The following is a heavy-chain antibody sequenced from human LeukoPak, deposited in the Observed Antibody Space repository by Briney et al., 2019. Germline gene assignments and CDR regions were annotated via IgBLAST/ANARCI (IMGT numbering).Heavy chain of an antibody. D-gene: IGHD2-2*01. CDR1: GFSFSSDG. CDR2: ILGGAGST. J-gene: IGHJ4*02. CDR3: AHGSMYQLDY. V-gene: IGHV3-23*01. Sequence: GGTLRLSCAASGFSFSSDGMSWVRQAPGKGLEWVSGILGGAGSTYYADSVKGRFTISRDNSKNTMYLQMNSLRAEDTAVYYCAHGSMYQLDYWGQGTLVTVSS.